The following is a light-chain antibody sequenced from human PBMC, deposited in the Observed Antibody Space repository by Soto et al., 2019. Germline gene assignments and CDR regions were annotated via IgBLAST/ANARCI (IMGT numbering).Light chain of an antibody. J-gene: IGLJ1*01. CDR1: SSDVGGYSY. V-gene: IGLV2-11*01. CDR2: DVS. Sequence: SVLTQPRSVSGSPGHSVTISCTGTSSDVGGYSYVSWYQQHPGKAPKLMISDVSKRPSGVPDRFSGSKFGNTASLTISGLQAEDEADYYCCSYAGAFTYVFGSGTKVTV. CDR3: CSYAGAFTYV.